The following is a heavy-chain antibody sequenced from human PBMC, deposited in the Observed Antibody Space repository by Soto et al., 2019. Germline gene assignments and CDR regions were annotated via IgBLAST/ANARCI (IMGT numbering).Heavy chain of an antibody. Sequence: PGESRKISCYGSVYSFTSYWLGWVRQMPGKGLEWMGIIYPGDSDTRYSPSFQGQVTISADKSISTAYLQWSSLKASDTAMYYCARQLGYEEGNFDYWGQGTLVTVSS. CDR1: VYSFTSYW. CDR3: ARQLGYEEGNFDY. CDR2: IYPGDSDT. D-gene: IGHD5-12*01. J-gene: IGHJ4*02. V-gene: IGHV5-51*01.